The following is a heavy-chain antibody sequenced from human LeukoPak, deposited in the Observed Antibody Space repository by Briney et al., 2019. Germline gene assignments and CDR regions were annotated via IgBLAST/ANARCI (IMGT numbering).Heavy chain of an antibody. D-gene: IGHD6-19*01. Sequence: GGSLRLSCAASGFTFSSYAMSWVRQAPGKGLEWVSAISGSGGSTYYADSVKGRFTISRDNSKNTLYLQMNSRRADDTAVYYCAKDLRQWLVVENWFDPWGQGTLVTVSS. CDR1: GFTFSSYA. CDR2: ISGSGGST. J-gene: IGHJ5*02. V-gene: IGHV3-23*01. CDR3: AKDLRQWLVVENWFDP.